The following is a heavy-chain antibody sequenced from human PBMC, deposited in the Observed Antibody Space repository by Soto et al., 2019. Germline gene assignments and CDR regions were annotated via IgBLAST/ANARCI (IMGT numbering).Heavy chain of an antibody. D-gene: IGHD3-22*01. Sequence: QLQLQESGPGLVKPSETLSLTCTVSGGSISSSSYYWGWIRQPPGKGLEWIGSIYYSGSTYYNPSLKSRFTIAVDPSKNQFSLKLSAVTAADTAVYYCARRLYYDSSGFEGGGMDVWGQGTTVTVSS. CDR1: GGSISSSSYY. CDR2: IYYSGST. V-gene: IGHV4-39*01. CDR3: ARRLYYDSSGFEGGGMDV. J-gene: IGHJ6*02.